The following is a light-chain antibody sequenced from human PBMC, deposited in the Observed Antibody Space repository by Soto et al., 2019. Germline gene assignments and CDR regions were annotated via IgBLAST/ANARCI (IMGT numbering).Light chain of an antibody. J-gene: IGKJ3*01. CDR1: QNVHSN. CDR2: YES. Sequence: EVVMTQSPATLSVSPGERATLSCRASQNVHSNIAWYQQKPGQAPSLLISYESTRATGIPARFSGSGSGTEFTRTISSLLSEDFGVYYCQHYINWPPTFGPGTNVEIK. CDR3: QHYINWPPT. V-gene: IGKV3-15*01.